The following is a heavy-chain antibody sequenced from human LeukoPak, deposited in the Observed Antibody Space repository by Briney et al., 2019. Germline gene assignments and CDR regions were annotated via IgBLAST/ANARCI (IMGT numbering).Heavy chain of an antibody. Sequence: SETLSLTCTVSGGSISSGSYYWSWIRQPAGKGLEWIGRIYTSGSTNYNPSLKSRVTISVDTSKNQFSLKLSSVTAADTAVYYCARGMSPKSSGYYGYWGQGTLVTVSS. CDR1: GGSISSGSYY. CDR3: ARGMSPKSSGYYGY. J-gene: IGHJ4*02. V-gene: IGHV4-61*02. CDR2: IYTSGST. D-gene: IGHD3-22*01.